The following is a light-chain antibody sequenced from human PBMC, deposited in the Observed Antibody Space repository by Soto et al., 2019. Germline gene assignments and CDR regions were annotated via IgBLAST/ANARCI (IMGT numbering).Light chain of an antibody. CDR3: LLYYPGHARL. CDR2: STS. Sequence: QAVVTQEPSLTVSPGGTVTLTCASSTGEVTSGYFPNWFQQKPGQAPRSLIYSTSNKRSWTPARFSGSLLGGKAALTVSGVQPEDEAEYYCLLYYPGHARLFGGGTQLTIL. V-gene: IGLV7-43*01. CDR1: TGEVTSGYF. J-gene: IGLJ2*01.